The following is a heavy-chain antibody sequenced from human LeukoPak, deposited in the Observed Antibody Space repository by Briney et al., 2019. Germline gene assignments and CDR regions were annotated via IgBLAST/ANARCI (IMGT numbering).Heavy chain of an antibody. Sequence: GGSLRLSCEASGFTFEDYEMSWFRQAPGKGPEWILYIIATGNTKYYADSVRGRFSISRDNAKSSLYLQMSTLRVEDTAVYYCARDRAFGVDFDYWGQGTLVTVSS. D-gene: IGHD3-16*01. CDR2: IIATGNTK. V-gene: IGHV3-11*01. CDR3: ARDRAFGVDFDY. J-gene: IGHJ4*02. CDR1: GFTFEDYE.